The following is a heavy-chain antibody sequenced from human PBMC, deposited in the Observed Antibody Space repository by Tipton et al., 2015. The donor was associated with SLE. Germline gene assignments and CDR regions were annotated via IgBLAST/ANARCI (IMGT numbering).Heavy chain of an antibody. D-gene: IGHD3-22*01. Sequence: LRLSCTVSGGSISSYYWSWIRQPPGKGLEWIGSIYYSGSTYYNPSLKSRDTISVDTSKNQFSLKLSSVTAADTAVYYCARQRVDNYYDSSGYYRGHFDYWGQGTLVTVSS. CDR1: GGSISSYY. V-gene: IGHV4-59*08. J-gene: IGHJ4*02. CDR3: ARQRVDNYYDSSGYYRGHFDY. CDR2: IYYSGST.